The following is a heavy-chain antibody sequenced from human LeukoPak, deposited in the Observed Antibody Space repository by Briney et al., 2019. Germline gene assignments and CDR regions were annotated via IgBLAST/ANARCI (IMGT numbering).Heavy chain of an antibody. Sequence: SETLSLTCTVSGGSISSSSYYWGWIRQPPGKGLEWIGSIYYSGSTYYNPSLKSRVTISVDTSKNQFSLKLSSVTAADTAVYYCASSAVRLNWFDPWGQGILVTVSS. J-gene: IGHJ5*02. D-gene: IGHD3-10*01. V-gene: IGHV4-39*01. CDR2: IYYSGST. CDR3: ASSAVRLNWFDP. CDR1: GGSISSSSYY.